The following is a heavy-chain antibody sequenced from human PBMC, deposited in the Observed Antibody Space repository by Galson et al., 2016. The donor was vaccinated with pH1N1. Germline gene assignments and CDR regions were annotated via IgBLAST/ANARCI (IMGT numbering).Heavy chain of an antibody. CDR2: IRFDGSNR. V-gene: IGHV3-30*02. D-gene: IGHD4-17*01. Sequence: SLRLSCAASGFTFSSYNMHWVRQAPGKGPEWVAFIRFDGSNRKYASSLKGRFTISRDNSKNTLYLQMDSLRTEDTALYYCARDPQGYYGDYVGFHYWGQGTLVTVSS. CDR1: GFTFSSYN. J-gene: IGHJ4*02. CDR3: ARDPQGYYGDYVGFHY.